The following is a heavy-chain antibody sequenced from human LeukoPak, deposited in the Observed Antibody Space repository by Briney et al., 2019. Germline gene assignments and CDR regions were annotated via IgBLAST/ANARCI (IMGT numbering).Heavy chain of an antibody. CDR3: ARDKRRSNIVVVFDYGMDV. CDR2: MSSSGSTI. J-gene: IGHJ6*02. V-gene: IGHV3-48*03. CDR1: GFTFSSYE. Sequence: GGSLTLSCAASGFTFSSYEMIGVRQAPGKGLVWVSYMSSSGSTIYYADSVKGRFTISRDNGKNSLYLQMNSLRAEDTAVYYCARDKRRSNIVVVFDYGMDVWGQGTTVTVSS. D-gene: IGHD2-2*01.